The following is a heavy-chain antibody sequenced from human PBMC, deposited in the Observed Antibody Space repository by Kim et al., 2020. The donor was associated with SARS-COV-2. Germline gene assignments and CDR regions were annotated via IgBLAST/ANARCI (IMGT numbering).Heavy chain of an antibody. CDR3: ANSGYDSSGYYGYYFDY. Sequence: GGSLRLSCAASGFTFSSYAMSWVRQAPGKGLEWVSAISGSGGSTYYADSVKGRFTISRDNSKNTLYLQMNSLRAEDTAVYYCANSGYDSSGYYGYYFDYWGQGTLVTVSS. J-gene: IGHJ4*02. CDR2: ISGSGGST. V-gene: IGHV3-23*01. D-gene: IGHD3-22*01. CDR1: GFTFSSYA.